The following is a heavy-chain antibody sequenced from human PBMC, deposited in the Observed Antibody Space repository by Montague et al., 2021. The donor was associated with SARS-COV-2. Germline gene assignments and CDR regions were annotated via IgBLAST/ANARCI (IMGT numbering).Heavy chain of an antibody. V-gene: IGHV2-70*11. CDR3: ALETPMVTFLA. D-gene: IGHD5-18*01. J-gene: IGHJ5*02. Sequence: PALVKTTQTLTLTCTFSGFSLCTSRMCVSWIRQPPGKALEWLARXDWXDDKYYSTSLKTRLTISKDTSKNQVVLTMTNMDPVDTATYYCALETPMVTFLAWGRGTLVTVSS. CDR2: XDWXDDK. CDR1: GFSLCTSRMC.